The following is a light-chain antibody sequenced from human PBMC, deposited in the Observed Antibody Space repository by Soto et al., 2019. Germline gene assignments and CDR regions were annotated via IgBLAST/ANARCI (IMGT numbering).Light chain of an antibody. J-gene: IGKJ1*01. CDR2: GAS. V-gene: IGKV3-20*01. CDR3: QQYGSSPG. CDR1: QSVSSSY. Sequence: EIVLTQSPGTLSLSPGERATLSCRASQSVSSSYLAWYQQKPSQAPRLLIYGASSRATGIPDRFSGSGSGTDFTLTISRLEPEDFAVYYCQQYGSSPGFGQGTKVEIK.